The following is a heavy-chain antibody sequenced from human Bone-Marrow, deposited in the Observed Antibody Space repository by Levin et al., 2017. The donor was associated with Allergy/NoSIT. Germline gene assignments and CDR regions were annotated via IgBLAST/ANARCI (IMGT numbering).Heavy chain of an antibody. V-gene: IGHV3-53*01. CDR1: GFTVSSNY. CDR2: IYSGGST. D-gene: IGHD1-14*01. Sequence: ETLSLTCAASGFTVSSNYMSWVRQAPGKGLEWVSVIYSGGSTYYADSVKGRFTISRDNSKNTLYLQMNSLRAEDTAVYYCARGLAISGDWFDPWGQGTLVTVSS. CDR3: ARGLAISGDWFDP. J-gene: IGHJ5*02.